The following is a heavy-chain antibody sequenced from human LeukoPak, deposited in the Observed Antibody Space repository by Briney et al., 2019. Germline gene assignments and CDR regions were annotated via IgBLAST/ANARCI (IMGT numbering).Heavy chain of an antibody. J-gene: IGHJ4*02. CDR1: GGSVSGYY. CDR3: ARLVPPYGPGSPHPHQFDY. Sequence: SETLSLTCAVYGGSVSGYYWSWIRQPPGKGLEWIGEINQSGSTNYNPSLKGRVTISVDTSKNQYSLDLSSVTAADTAVYYCARLVPPYGPGSPHPHQFDYWGQGTLVIVPS. CDR2: INQSGST. V-gene: IGHV4-34*01. D-gene: IGHD3-10*01.